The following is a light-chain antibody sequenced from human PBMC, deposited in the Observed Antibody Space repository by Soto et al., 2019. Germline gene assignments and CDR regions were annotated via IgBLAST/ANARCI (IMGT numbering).Light chain of an antibody. Sequence: EIVMTQSPATLSVSPGERATLSCRASQSVSSNLAWYQQKPGQAPRLLIYGASTRATGIPARFSGSGSGTEFTLTISSLQPEDFAVYYCQQYNNWPRTFGQGTQVEIK. J-gene: IGKJ1*01. CDR2: GAS. CDR1: QSVSSN. CDR3: QQYNNWPRT. V-gene: IGKV3-15*01.